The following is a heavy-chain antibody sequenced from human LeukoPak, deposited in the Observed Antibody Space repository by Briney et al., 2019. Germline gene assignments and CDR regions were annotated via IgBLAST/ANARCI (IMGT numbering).Heavy chain of an antibody. CDR2: ISGENDNS. J-gene: IGHJ5*02. CDR3: ARGVAGTCRSSSCDANWFDP. D-gene: IGHD2-2*01. CDR1: GHTFATYG. Sequence: ASVKLSCEASGHTFATYGVTWVRQAPGQGLEWMGWISGENDNSRFAQKFRGRRIVTIDTSTTTSYMELRSLKYDDTAIYYCARGVAGTCRSSSCDANWFDPWGQGTLVTVSS. V-gene: IGHV1-18*01.